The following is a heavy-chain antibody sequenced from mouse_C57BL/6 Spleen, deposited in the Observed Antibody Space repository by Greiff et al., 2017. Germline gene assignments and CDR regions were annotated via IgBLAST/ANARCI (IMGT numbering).Heavy chain of an antibody. V-gene: IGHV1-64*01. CDR1: GYTFTSYW. CDR3: ARGATVVAEGYFDV. Sequence: QVQLQQPGAELVKPGASVKLSCKASGYTFTSYWMHWVKQRPGQGLEWIGMIHTNSGSTNYNEKFKSKATLTVDKSSSPDYMQLSRLTAEDSADNYWARGATVVAEGYFDVWGTGTTVTVSS. CDR2: IHTNSGST. D-gene: IGHD1-1*01. J-gene: IGHJ1*03.